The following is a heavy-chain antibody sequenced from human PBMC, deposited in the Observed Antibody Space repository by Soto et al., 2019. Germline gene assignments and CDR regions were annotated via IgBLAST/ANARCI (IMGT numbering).Heavy chain of an antibody. J-gene: IGHJ6*02. Sequence: EASVKVSCKASGYTFTGYYMHWVRQAPGQGLEWMGWINPNSGGTNYAQKFQGRVTMTRDTSISTAYMELSRLRSDDTAVYYCARDLLILWSYGTYGMDVWGQGTTVTVSS. D-gene: IGHD3-10*01. V-gene: IGHV1-2*02. CDR1: GYTFTGYY. CDR2: INPNSGGT. CDR3: ARDLLILWSYGTYGMDV.